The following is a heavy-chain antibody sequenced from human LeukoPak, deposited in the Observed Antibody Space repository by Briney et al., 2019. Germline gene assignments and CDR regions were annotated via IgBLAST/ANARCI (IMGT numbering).Heavy chain of an antibody. Sequence: GASVKVSCKASGGTFSSYAISWVRQAPGQGLEWMGGIIPIFGTANYAQKFQGRVTITADESTSTAYMELSSLRSEDTAVYYCARVVLREGGYSPIGFDYWGQGTLVTVSS. CDR3: ARVVLREGGYSPIGFDY. V-gene: IGHV1-69*13. CDR1: GGTFSSYA. J-gene: IGHJ4*02. CDR2: IIPIFGTA. D-gene: IGHD6-13*01.